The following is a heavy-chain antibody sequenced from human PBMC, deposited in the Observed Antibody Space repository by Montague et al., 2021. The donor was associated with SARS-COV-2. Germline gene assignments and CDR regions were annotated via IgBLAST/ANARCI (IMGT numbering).Heavy chain of an antibody. CDR3: VGTPMRSQDGLRGTLSD. CDR1: NGSISNYY. CDR2: IYYSGST. V-gene: IGHV4-59*01. J-gene: IGHJ4*02. D-gene: IGHD1-26*01. Sequence: SETLSLTCSVSNGSISNYYWNWIRQTPEKRLEWIGFIYYSGSTFYSPSLKSRLTLSVDTSKNQLSLKLNSVTAADTAVYYCVGTPMRSQDGLRGTLSDWGQGALVTVSS.